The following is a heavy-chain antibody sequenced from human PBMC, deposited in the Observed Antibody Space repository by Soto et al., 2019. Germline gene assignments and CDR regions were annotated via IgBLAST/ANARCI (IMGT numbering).Heavy chain of an antibody. CDR2: IDTDGGGT. D-gene: IGHD4-17*01. V-gene: IGHV3-74*01. J-gene: IGHJ4*02. CDR3: ATVFDG. Sequence: EVQLVESGGGLVQPGGSLRVSCAASGFTFRSHRIHWVRQAPGKGLEWVSRIDTDGGGTSYADSVKGRFTISTDNAENLLYLRMNGLRVEDTAGYYCATVFDGWGQGTRVTVSS. CDR1: GFTFRSHR.